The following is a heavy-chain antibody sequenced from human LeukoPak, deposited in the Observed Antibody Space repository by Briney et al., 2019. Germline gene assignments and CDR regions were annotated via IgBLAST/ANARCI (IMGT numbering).Heavy chain of an antibody. V-gene: IGHV4-59*12. J-gene: IGHJ5*02. D-gene: IGHD6-19*01. CDR2: IYYSGST. CDR1: GGSISSYY. CDR3: AGSSSSGWYQFVYSWFDP. Sequence: SETLSLTCTVSGGSISSYYWSWIRQPPGKGLEWIGYIYYSGSTNYNPSLKSRVTISVDTSKNQFSLKLSSVTAADTAVYYCAGSSSSGWYQFVYSWFDPWGQGTLVTVSS.